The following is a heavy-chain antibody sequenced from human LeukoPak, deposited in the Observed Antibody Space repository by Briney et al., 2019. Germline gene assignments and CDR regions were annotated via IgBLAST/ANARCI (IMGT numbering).Heavy chain of an antibody. CDR3: ARNYYDSSAYYYFDY. CDR1: GFTVSSNY. V-gene: IGHV3-53*01. D-gene: IGHD3-22*01. CDR2: LYSAGNT. Sequence: GGSLRLSCAASGFTVSSNYMNWVRQAPGKGLEWVSLLYSAGNTYYADSVKGRFTISRDNSKNTLYLQMNSLRAEDTAVYYCARNYYDSSAYYYFDYWGQGTLVTVSS. J-gene: IGHJ4*02.